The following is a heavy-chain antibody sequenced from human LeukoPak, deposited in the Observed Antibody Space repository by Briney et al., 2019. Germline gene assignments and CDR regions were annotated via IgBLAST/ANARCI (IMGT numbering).Heavy chain of an antibody. D-gene: IGHD4-17*01. CDR3: ARAVLHDYGDWWAFDI. CDR1: GGTFSSYA. Sequence: GASVKVSCKASGGTFSSYAISWVRQAPGQGLEWMGGIIPIFGTANYAQKFQGRVTITADESTSTAYMELSSLRSEDTAVYYCARAVLHDYGDWWAFDIWGQGTMVTVSS. J-gene: IGHJ3*02. V-gene: IGHV1-69*13. CDR2: IIPIFGTA.